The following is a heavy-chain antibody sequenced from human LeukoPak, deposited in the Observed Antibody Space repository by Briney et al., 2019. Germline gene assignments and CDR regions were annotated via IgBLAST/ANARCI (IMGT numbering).Heavy chain of an antibody. CDR3: AREGYYGSGSPPSLYFDY. D-gene: IGHD3-10*01. Sequence: PGGSLRLSCAASGFTFRSYVIHWVRQAPGKGLEWVAVTSSDLNVKLYADSVKGRFTISRDNSRSTLYSQMNSLRPEDTAIYYCAREGYYGSGSPPSLYFDYWGQGTLVTVSS. CDR1: GFTFRSYV. J-gene: IGHJ4*02. V-gene: IGHV3-30-3*01. CDR2: TSSDLNVK.